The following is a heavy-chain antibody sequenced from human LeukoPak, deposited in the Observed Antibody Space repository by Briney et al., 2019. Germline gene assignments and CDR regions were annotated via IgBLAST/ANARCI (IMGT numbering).Heavy chain of an antibody. CDR1: GFTFSSNA. J-gene: IGHJ4*02. D-gene: IGHD2-2*01. CDR2: ISGSGGST. CDR3: AKEIGAAGYCSSTSCYPWGY. Sequence: GGSLRLSCAASGFTFSSNAMSWVRQAPGKGLEWVSAISGSGGSTYYADSVKGRFTISRDNSKNTLYLQMNNLRAEDTAVYNCAKEIGAAGYCSSTSCYPWGYWGQGTLVTVSS. V-gene: IGHV3-23*01.